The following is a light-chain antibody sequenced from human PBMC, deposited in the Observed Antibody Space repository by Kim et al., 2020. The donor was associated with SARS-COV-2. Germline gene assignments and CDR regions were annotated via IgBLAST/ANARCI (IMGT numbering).Light chain of an antibody. CDR3: NTRDSSGNHLV. V-gene: IGLV3-19*01. Sequence: SSEPTQDPAVFVALVQTVRITCQGDSLRNYYASWYQQQPGQAPVLVPFGKNNRPSGIPDRFSGSKTGNTASLTFTGAQAADEADYYCNTRDSSGNHLVFG. CDR2: GKN. J-gene: IGLJ3*02. CDR1: SLRNYY.